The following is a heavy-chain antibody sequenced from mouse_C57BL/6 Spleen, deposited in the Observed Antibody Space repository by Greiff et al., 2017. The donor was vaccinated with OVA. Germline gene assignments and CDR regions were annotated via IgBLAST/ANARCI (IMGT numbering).Heavy chain of an antibody. D-gene: IGHD6-1*01. Sequence: EVQLQESGGGLVKPGGSLKLSCAASGFTFSSYAMSWVRQTPEKRLEWVATISDGGSYTYYPDNVKGRFTISRDNAKNNLYLQMSHLKSEDTAMYYCARDRRNPLYAMDYWGQGTSVTVSS. CDR3: ARDRRNPLYAMDY. V-gene: IGHV5-4*01. CDR1: GFTFSSYA. J-gene: IGHJ4*01. CDR2: ISDGGSYT.